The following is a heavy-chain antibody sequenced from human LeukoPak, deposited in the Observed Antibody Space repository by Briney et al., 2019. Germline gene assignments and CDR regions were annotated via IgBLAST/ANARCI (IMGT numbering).Heavy chain of an antibody. J-gene: IGHJ4*02. CDR2: INPNSGDT. CDR1: GYTFTGYY. Sequence: GASVKVSCKASGYTFTGYYMHGVRQAPGQGLEWMGWINPNSGDTIYAQKFQGRVTMTRDTSISTAYMELRRLRSDDTAVYYCAREEGFCRSTSCSAPFDYWGQGTLVIVSS. V-gene: IGHV1-2*02. CDR3: AREEGFCRSTSCSAPFDY. D-gene: IGHD2-2*01.